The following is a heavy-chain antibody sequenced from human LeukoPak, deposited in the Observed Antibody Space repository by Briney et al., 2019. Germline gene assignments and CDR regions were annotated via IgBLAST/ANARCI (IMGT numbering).Heavy chain of an antibody. CDR1: RFAFSSYA. CDR3: AKEGLNIATRDFFDS. Sequence: GGSLRLSCAASRFAFSSYAMTWVRQAPGKGLEWVSTISGSSGNTYYADSVKGRFTISRDNSKNTLYLQINSLRAEDTAVYYCAKEGLNIATRDFFDSWGQGTLVTVSS. CDR2: ISGSSGNT. V-gene: IGHV3-23*01. D-gene: IGHD6-6*01. J-gene: IGHJ4*02.